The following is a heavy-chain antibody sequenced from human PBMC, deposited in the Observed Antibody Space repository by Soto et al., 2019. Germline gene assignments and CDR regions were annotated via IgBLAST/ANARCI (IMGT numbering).Heavy chain of an antibody. D-gene: IGHD1-1*01. V-gene: IGHV3-11*06. CDR1: GFTFSDYY. J-gene: IGHJ4*02. CDR3: ARSGDNYNRLDY. CDR2: SSNSGTFS. Sequence: GGSLRLSCEGSGFTFSDYYISWIRQAPGKGLEWISYSSNSGTFSRYAGSVKGRFSISRDNTKNLLYLQMNSLRAEDTAVYYCARSGDNYNRLDYWGQGTPVTVSS.